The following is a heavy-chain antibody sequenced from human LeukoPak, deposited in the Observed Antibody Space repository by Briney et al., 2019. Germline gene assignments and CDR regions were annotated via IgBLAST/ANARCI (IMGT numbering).Heavy chain of an antibody. CDR1: GFTFSSYG. V-gene: IGHV3-33*03. CDR2: IWYDGSNK. Sequence: GGSLRLSCAASGFTFSSYGMHWVRQAPGKGLEWVAVIWYDGSNKYYADSVKGRFIISRDNAKNSVYLQMNSLRAEDSAVYYCVSRPPPHRGPFEYWGRGTLVTVSS. J-gene: IGHJ4*02. CDR3: VSRPPPHRGPFEY.